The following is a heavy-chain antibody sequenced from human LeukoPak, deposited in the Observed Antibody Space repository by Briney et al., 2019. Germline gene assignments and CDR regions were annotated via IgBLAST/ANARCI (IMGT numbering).Heavy chain of an antibody. Sequence: SETLSLTCTVSGGSISSYYWSWIRQPPGKGLEWIGYIYTSGSTNYNPSLKSRVTISVDTSKNQFSLKLSSVTAADTALYFCARLFSSGWPYFYGLGAWGQGTTVTVSS. CDR2: IYTSGST. CDR3: ARLFSSGWPYFYGLGA. V-gene: IGHV4-4*09. J-gene: IGHJ6*02. D-gene: IGHD6-19*01. CDR1: GGSISSYY.